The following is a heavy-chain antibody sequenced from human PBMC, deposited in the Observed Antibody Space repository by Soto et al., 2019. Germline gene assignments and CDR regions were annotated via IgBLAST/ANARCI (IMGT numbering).Heavy chain of an antibody. CDR1: GGAFGRYS. Sequence: QVHLEQSGPEVKRPGTAVKVSCKASGGAFGRYSVSWVRQAPGQGLEWIGGVIPVFNTSNYSLKFQGRVAIFADLSTNTVFMELRSLRSEDTALYYCARGDEMTAVTIFEYWGQGTLVTVSS. V-gene: IGHV1-69*01. CDR2: VIPVFNTS. J-gene: IGHJ4*02. D-gene: IGHD2-2*01. CDR3: ARGDEMTAVTIFEY.